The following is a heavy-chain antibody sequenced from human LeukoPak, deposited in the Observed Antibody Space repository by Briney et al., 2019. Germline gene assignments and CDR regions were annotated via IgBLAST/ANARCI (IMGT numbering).Heavy chain of an antibody. J-gene: IGHJ5*02. CDR3: AHRRRPEYCSSGSCYSNWFDP. Sequence: ESGPTLVNPTQTLTLTCTFSGFSLSTSGVGVGWIRQPPGKALEWLALIYWDDDKRYSPSLKSRLTITKDTSKNQVVLTMTNVDPVDTATYYCAHRRRPEYCSSGSCYSNWFDPWGQGTLVTVSS. CDR1: GFSLSTSGVG. V-gene: IGHV2-5*02. D-gene: IGHD2-15*01. CDR2: IYWDDDK.